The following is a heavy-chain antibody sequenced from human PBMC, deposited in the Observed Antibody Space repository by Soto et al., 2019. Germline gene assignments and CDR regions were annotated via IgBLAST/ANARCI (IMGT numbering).Heavy chain of an antibody. V-gene: IGHV4-34*01. D-gene: IGHD3-10*01. CDR1: GGSFSGYY. J-gene: IGHJ5*02. CDR3: ARFDRGSGRSNWFDP. CDR2: INHSGST. Sequence: SETLSLTCGVYGGSFSGYYWSWIRQPPGKGLEWIGEINHSGSTNYNPSLKSRVTISVDTSKNQFSLKLSSVTAADTAVYYCARFDRGSGRSNWFDPWGQGTLVTVSS.